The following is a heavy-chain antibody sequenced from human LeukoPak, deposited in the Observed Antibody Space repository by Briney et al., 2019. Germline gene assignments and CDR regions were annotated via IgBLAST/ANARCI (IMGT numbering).Heavy chain of an antibody. CDR3: TKGMATIRRHIDS. CDR1: GFTVSSNY. Sequence: TGGSLRLSCAASGFTVSSNYMSWVRQAPGKGLEWVSVIYSGGSTYYADSVKGRFTISRDNPKNMLHLEMNSLRAEDTAIYYCTKGMATIRRHIDSWGQGTLVTVSS. J-gene: IGHJ4*02. V-gene: IGHV3-53*01. CDR2: IYSGGST. D-gene: IGHD5-24*01.